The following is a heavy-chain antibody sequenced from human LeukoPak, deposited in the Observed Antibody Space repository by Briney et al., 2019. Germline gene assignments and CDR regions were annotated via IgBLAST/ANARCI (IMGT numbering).Heavy chain of an antibody. V-gene: IGHV5-51*01. J-gene: IGHJ4*02. Sequence: GESLKISCKASGYTFTNYWIAWVRQMPGKGLEWMGIIYPADSDTRYSPSFQGQVTFSADKSISTAYLQWSSLKASDTAMYYCAKSKDWAFDSWGQGTLVTVSS. D-gene: IGHD3/OR15-3a*01. CDR3: AKSKDWAFDS. CDR1: GYTFTNYW. CDR2: IYPADSDT.